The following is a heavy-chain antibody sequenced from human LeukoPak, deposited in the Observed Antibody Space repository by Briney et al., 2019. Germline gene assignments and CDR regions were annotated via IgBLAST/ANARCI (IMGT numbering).Heavy chain of an antibody. CDR1: GGSISSGIYY. CDR3: ARGGIAVAGTLTH. J-gene: IGHJ4*02. Sequence: SQTLSLTRTVSGGSISSGIYYWSWIRQPAGKGLEWIERIYTSGSTNYNPSLKSRVTISVDTSKNQFSLKLSSVTAADTAVYYCARGGIAVAGTLTHWGQGTLVTVSS. CDR2: IYTSGST. D-gene: IGHD6-19*01. V-gene: IGHV4-61*02.